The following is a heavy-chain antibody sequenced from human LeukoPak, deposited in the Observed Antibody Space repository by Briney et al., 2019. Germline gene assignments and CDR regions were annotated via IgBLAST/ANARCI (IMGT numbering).Heavy chain of an antibody. V-gene: IGHV1-3*01. CDR2: INAGNGNT. CDR1: GYTFTSYA. J-gene: IGHJ5*02. CDR3: ARVRWFGELNWSDP. Sequence: VASVKVSCKASGYTFTSYAMHWVRQAPGQRLEWMGWINAGNGNTKYSQKFQGRVTITRDTSASTAYMELSSLRSEDTAVYYCARVRWFGELNWSDPWGQGTLVTVSS. D-gene: IGHD3-10*01.